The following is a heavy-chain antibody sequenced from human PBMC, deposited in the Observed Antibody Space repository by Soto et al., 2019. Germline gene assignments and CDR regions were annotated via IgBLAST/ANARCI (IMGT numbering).Heavy chain of an antibody. CDR3: ASRYGALLYY. J-gene: IGHJ4*02. D-gene: IGHD4-17*01. CDR1: GRSISSYY. CDR2: IHYSGST. Sequence: QVQLQESGPGLVKPSETLSLTCTVSGRSISSYYWSWIRQPPGQGLEWIGYIHYSGSTNYNPSHKSRFTISVDTSNTQFSLKLSSVTAADTAVYYCASRYGALLYYWCQGPLVTGSS. V-gene: IGHV4-59*08.